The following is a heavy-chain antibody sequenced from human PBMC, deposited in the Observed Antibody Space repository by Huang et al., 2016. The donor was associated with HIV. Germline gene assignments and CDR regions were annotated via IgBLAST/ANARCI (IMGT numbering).Heavy chain of an antibody. V-gene: IGHV1-69*01. CDR1: GGTFSSNA. D-gene: IGHD3-22*01. CDR3: AREFYYDSTGYYFDY. J-gene: IGHJ4*02. Sequence: QVQMVQSGAEVKKPGSSVKVSCKASGGTFSSNAITWVRQAPGQGLGWMGGIIPICGTANYAQKFQGRVTITADESTSTAYMQLSSLRSEDTAVYYCAREFYYDSTGYYFDYWGQGTLVTVSS. CDR2: IIPICGTA.